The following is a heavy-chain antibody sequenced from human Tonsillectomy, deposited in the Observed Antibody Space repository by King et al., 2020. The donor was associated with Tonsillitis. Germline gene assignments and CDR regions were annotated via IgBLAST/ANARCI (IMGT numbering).Heavy chain of an antibody. CDR1: GGSFSGYY. J-gene: IGHJ4*02. Sequence: VQLQQWGAGLLKPSETLSLTCAVYGGSFSGYYWSWIRQPPGKGLEWIGEINHSGSTNYNPSFKSRVTVSVDTSKNQFSLKLSSVTAADTAVYYCARGRTMVRGVMPLDYWGQGTLVTVSS. CDR3: ARGRTMVRGVMPLDY. CDR2: INHSGST. V-gene: IGHV4-34*01. D-gene: IGHD3-10*01.